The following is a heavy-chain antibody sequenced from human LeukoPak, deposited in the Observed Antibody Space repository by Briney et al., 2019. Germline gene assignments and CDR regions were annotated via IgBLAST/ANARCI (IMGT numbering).Heavy chain of an antibody. D-gene: IGHD3-22*01. CDR3: ARDGSGYYYQDAFDI. J-gene: IGHJ3*02. Sequence: PGGSLRLSCAASGFTFSSYAMHWVRQAPGKGLEWVAVISYDGSNKYYADSVKGRFTISRDNSKNTLYLQMNSLRAEDTAVYYCARDGSGYYYQDAFDIWGQGTTVTVSS. V-gene: IGHV3-30*04. CDR2: ISYDGSNK. CDR1: GFTFSSYA.